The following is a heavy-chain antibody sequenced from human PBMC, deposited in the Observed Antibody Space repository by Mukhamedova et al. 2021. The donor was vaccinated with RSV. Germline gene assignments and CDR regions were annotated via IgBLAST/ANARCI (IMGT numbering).Heavy chain of an antibody. D-gene: IGHD5-18*01. V-gene: IGHV1-18*01. J-gene: IGHJ4*02. CDR2: ISAYNGNT. CDR3: MLSGYGPRSYYFDY. Sequence: GLEWMGWISAYNGNTNYAQKLQGRVTMTTDTSTSTDYMELRSLRSDDTAVYYCMLSGYGPRSYYFDYWGQGTLVTVSS.